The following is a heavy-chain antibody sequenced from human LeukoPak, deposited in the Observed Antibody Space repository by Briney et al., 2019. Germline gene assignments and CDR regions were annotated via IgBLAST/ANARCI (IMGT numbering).Heavy chain of an antibody. CDR2: INSDGSST. Sequence: SGGSLRLSCAASGFTFSTYWMTWVRQAPGKGLVWVSRINSDGSSTSYADSVKGRFTISRDNAKNTLYLQMNSLRAEDTAVYYCARVQRVAARPGSWFDPWGQGTLVTVSS. J-gene: IGHJ5*02. D-gene: IGHD6-6*01. CDR1: GFTFSTYW. CDR3: ARVQRVAARPGSWFDP. V-gene: IGHV3-74*01.